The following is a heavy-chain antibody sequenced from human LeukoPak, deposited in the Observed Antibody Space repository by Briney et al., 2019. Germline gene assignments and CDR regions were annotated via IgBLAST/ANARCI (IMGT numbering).Heavy chain of an antibody. CDR3: ARRLLQDYYYYMDV. J-gene: IGHJ6*03. CDR1: GGTFSSYA. V-gene: IGHV1-69*01. Sequence: ASVKVSCKASGGTFSSYAISWVRQAPGQGLEWMGGIIPIFGTANYAQKFQGRVTITADESTSTAYMELSSLRSEDTAVYYCARRLLQDYYYYMDVWGKGTTVTVSS. D-gene: IGHD2-15*01. CDR2: IIPIFGTA.